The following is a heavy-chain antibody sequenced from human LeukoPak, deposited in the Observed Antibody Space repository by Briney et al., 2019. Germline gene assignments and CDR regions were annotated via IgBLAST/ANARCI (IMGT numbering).Heavy chain of an antibody. D-gene: IGHD3-9*01. J-gene: IGHJ4*02. V-gene: IGHV3-23*01. Sequence: GGSLRLSCAASGLTSSSYSMNWVRQAPGKGLEWVSAISGSGGSTYYADSVKGRFTISRDNSKNTLYLQMNSLRAEDTAVYYCAKDLGYDILTGPGLWGQGTLVTVSS. CDR1: GLTSSSYS. CDR2: ISGSGGST. CDR3: AKDLGYDILTGPGL.